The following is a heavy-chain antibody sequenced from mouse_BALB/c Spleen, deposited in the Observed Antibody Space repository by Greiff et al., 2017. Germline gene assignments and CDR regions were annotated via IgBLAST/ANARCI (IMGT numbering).Heavy chain of an antibody. CDR2: IRLKSNNYAT. D-gene: IGHD2-2*01. CDR1: GFTFSNYW. Sequence: EVKLMESGGGLVQPGGSMKLSCVASGFTFSNYWMNWVRQSPEKGLEWVAEIRLKSNNYATHYAESVKGRFTISRDDSKSGVYLQMNNLRAEDTGIYYCTRERFYGFSYFDYWGQGTTLTVSS. CDR3: TRERFYGFSYFDY. V-gene: IGHV6-6*02. J-gene: IGHJ2*01.